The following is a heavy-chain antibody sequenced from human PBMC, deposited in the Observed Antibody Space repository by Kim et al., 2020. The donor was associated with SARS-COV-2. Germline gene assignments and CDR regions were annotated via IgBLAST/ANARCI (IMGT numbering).Heavy chain of an antibody. CDR3: ARLGGSGFGVVIM. V-gene: IGHV4-39*02. CDR1: GDAISSSSYS. CDR2: ISYSGNT. J-gene: IGHJ1*01. D-gene: IGHD3-3*01. Sequence: SETLSLTCSVFGDAISSSSYSWGWIRQPPGQVLEWIGSISYSGNTYYNPSLKSRVTISVDTSKKDFSLNLSSVTAADTAVYYCARLGGSGFGVVIMWGQG.